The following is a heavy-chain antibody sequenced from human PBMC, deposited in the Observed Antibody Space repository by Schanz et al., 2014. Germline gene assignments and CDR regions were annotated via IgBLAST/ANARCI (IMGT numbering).Heavy chain of an antibody. D-gene: IGHD6-13*01. CDR2: LSGGSSYI. Sequence: EVRLVESGGGLVKPGGSLRLSCEASGFAFSTSSMNWVRQAPGKGLEWVSSLSGGSSYIFYADSVKGRFTISRDNARYSLYLEMNSLRAEDTAVYYCARGRARQLVHWFDPWGQGTLVTVSS. CDR3: ARGRARQLVHWFDP. J-gene: IGHJ5*02. V-gene: IGHV3-21*01. CDR1: GFAFSTSS.